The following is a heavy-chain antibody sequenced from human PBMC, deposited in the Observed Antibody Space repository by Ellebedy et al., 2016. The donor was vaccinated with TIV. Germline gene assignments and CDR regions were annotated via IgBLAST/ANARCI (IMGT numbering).Heavy chain of an antibody. CDR3: ARQTPDSSGWGGNWFDP. Sequence: SETLSLTXTVSGGSISSSSYYWGWIRQPPGKGLEWIGSIYYSGSTYYNPSLKSRVTISVDTSKNQFSLKLSSVTAADTAVYYCARQTPDSSGWGGNWFDPWGQGTLVTVSS. D-gene: IGHD6-19*01. J-gene: IGHJ5*02. V-gene: IGHV4-39*01. CDR2: IYYSGST. CDR1: GGSISSSSYY.